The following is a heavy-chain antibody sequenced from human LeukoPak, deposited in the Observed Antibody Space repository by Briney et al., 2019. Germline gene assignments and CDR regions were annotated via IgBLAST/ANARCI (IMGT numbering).Heavy chain of an antibody. CDR1: GGSISSYY. CDR2: IYYSGST. Sequence: SETLSLTCTVSGGSISSYYWSWIRQPPGKGLEWIGYIYYSGSTNYNPSLKGRVTISVDTSKNQFSLKLSSVTAADTAAYYCARGADNFDYWGQGTLVTVSS. V-gene: IGHV4-59*01. CDR3: ARGADNFDY. J-gene: IGHJ4*02.